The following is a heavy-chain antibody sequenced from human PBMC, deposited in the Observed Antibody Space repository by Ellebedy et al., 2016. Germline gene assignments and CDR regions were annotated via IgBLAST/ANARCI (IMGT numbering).Heavy chain of an antibody. CDR1: GFTFSSYA. V-gene: IGHV3-23*01. CDR2: ISDSGGGT. Sequence: GGSLRLXXAVSGFTFSSYAMNWVRQAPGKGLEWVSVISDSGGGTYYADSVKGRFTIPRDNSKNTLYLQMNSLRAEDTAVYYCAKGYCGGGSCSSRIDYWGQGTLVTVSS. CDR3: AKGYCGGGSCSSRIDY. J-gene: IGHJ4*02. D-gene: IGHD2-15*01.